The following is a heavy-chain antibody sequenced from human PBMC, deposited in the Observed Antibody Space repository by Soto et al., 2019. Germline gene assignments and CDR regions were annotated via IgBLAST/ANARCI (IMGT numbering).Heavy chain of an antibody. J-gene: IGHJ5*01. D-gene: IGHD3-3*01. Sequence: EKRLERVSATRGRSGSTYYADSVKGRFTISRDNAKNSLYLQMNSLRAEDTAVYYCARDGYTYDFWSGYRTGFDTWGERPLVTVSS. CDR2: TRGRSGST. CDR3: ARDGYTYDFWSGYRTGFDT. V-gene: IGHV3-21*01.